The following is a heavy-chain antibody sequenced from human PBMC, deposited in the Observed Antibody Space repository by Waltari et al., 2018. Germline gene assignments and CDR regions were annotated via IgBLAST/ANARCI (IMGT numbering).Heavy chain of an antibody. V-gene: IGHV1-69*04. CDR1: GGTFSSYA. CDR2: IIPILGIA. Sequence: QVQLVQSGAEVKKPGSSVKVSCKASGGTFSSYAISWVRQAPGHGLEWMGRIIPILGIANYAQKFQGRVTITADKSTSTAYMELSSLRSEDTAVYYCASGYYYGSGSYEMQSLIFDYYYGMDVWGQGTTVTVSS. D-gene: IGHD3-10*01. J-gene: IGHJ6*02. CDR3: ASGYYYGSGSYEMQSLIFDYYYGMDV.